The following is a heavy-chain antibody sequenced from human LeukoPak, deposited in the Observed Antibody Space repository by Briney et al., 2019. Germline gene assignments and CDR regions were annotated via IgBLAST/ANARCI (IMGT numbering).Heavy chain of an antibody. Sequence: ASVKVSCKASGYTFTSCYMHWVRQAPGQWLELMGISNPSGGSTSYAQKFQGRVTMTRDTSTSTVYMELSSLRSEDTAVYYCARALAAAGTDQDFDYWGQGTLVTVSS. J-gene: IGHJ4*02. CDR2: SNPSGGST. CDR3: ARALAAAGTDQDFDY. CDR1: GYTFTSCY. D-gene: IGHD6-13*01. V-gene: IGHV1-46*01.